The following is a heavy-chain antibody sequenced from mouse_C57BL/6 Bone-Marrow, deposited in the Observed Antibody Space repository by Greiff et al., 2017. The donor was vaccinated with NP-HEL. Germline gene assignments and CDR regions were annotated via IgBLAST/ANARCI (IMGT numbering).Heavy chain of an antibody. CDR2: ISSGGSYT. D-gene: IGHD2-4*01. V-gene: IGHV5-6*02. CDR3: ARRGLRRYFDV. J-gene: IGHJ1*03. Sequence: EVKLVESGGDLVKPGGSLKLSCAASGFTFSSYGMSWVRQTPDKRLEWVATISSGGSYTYYPDSVKGRFTISRDNAKNTLYLQMSSLKSEDTAMYYCARRGLRRYFDVWGTGTTVTVSS. CDR1: GFTFSSYG.